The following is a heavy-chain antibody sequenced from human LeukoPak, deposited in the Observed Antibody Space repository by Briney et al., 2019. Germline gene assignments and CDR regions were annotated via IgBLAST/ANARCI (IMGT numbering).Heavy chain of an antibody. V-gene: IGHV3-15*01. Sequence: GGSLRLSCAASGFTFSNAWMSWVRQASGKGLEWVGRIKSKTDGGTTDYAAPVKGRFTISRDDSKTTLYLQMNSLKTEDTAVYYCTTDVMTTVTPGDYWGQGTLVTVSS. D-gene: IGHD4-17*01. CDR1: GFTFSNAW. CDR2: IKSKTDGGTT. CDR3: TTDVMTTVTPGDY. J-gene: IGHJ4*02.